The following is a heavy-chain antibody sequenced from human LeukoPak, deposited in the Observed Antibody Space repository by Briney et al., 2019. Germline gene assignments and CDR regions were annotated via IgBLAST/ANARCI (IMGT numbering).Heavy chain of an antibody. CDR3: ARYPNMGGNSDLDY. CDR2: ISYDGSNK. D-gene: IGHD4-23*01. CDR1: GFTFSSYA. V-gene: IGHV3-30-3*01. J-gene: IGHJ4*02. Sequence: QPGRSLRLSCAASGFTFSSYAMHWVRQAPGKGLEWVAVISYDGSNKYYADSVKGRFTISRDNSKNTLYLQMNSLKFEDTAVYYCARYPNMGGNSDLDYWGQGTLVIVSS.